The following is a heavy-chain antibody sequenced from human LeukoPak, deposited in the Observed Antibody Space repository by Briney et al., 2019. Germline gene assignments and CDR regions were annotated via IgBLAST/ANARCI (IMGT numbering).Heavy chain of an antibody. D-gene: IGHD2-21*01. CDR1: GYSSTSYW. CDR3: ARRIEDLIDY. V-gene: IGHV5-51*01. Sequence: GESLKISCKGSGYSSTSYWIGWVRQMPGKGLEWMGIIYPGDSDTRYSPSFRGQVTISADKSISTAYLQWSSLKASDTAMYYRARRIEDLIDYWGQGTLVTVSS. J-gene: IGHJ4*02. CDR2: IYPGDSDT.